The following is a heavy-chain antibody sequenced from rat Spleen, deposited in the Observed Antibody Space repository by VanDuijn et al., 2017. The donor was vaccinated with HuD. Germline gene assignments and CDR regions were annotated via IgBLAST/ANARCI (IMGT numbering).Heavy chain of an antibody. J-gene: IGHJ2*01. V-gene: IGHV5-20*01. D-gene: IGHD4-3*01. CDR1: GFTFSSFA. CDR3: AKDRVRGTSPYYFAY. CDR2: ISYDGGNT. Sequence: EVQLVESGGGFVQPGRSLKLSCAASGFTFSSFAMAWVRQAPTKGLEWVASISYDGGNTYYRDSVKGRFTISRDNAESSLYLQMDSLRSEDTSTYYCAKDRVRGTSPYYFAYWGQGVMVTVSS.